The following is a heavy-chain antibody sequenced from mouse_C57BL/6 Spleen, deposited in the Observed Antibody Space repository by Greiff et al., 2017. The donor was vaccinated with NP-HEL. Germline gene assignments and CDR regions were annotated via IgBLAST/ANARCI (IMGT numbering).Heavy chain of an antibody. J-gene: IGHJ2*01. V-gene: IGHV5-4*01. CDR3: ARARQLRYFDY. CDR1: GFTFSSYA. CDR2: ISDGGSYT. Sequence: VQLVESGGGLVKPGGSLKLSCAASGFTFSSYAMSWVRQTPEKRLEWVATISDGGSYTYYPDNVKGRFTISRDNAKNNLYLQMSHLKSEDTAMYYCARARQLRYFDYWGQGTTLTVSS. D-gene: IGHD3-2*02.